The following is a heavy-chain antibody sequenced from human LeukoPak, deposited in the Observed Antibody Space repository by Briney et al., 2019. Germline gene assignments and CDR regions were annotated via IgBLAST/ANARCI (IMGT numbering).Heavy chain of an antibody. CDR1: GYSISSGYY. J-gene: IGHJ4*02. CDR3: ARAGGGVGATRPLGY. Sequence: YPSETLSLTCTVSGYSISSGYYWGWIRQPPGKGLEWIGSIYHSGSTYYNPSLKSRVTISVDTSKHQFSLKLSSVTAADTAVYYCARAGGGVGATRPLGYWGQGTLVTVSS. CDR2: IYHSGST. V-gene: IGHV4-38-2*02. D-gene: IGHD1-26*01.